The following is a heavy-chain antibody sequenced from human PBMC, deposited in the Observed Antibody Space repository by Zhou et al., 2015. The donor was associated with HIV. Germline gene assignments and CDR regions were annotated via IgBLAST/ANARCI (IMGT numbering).Heavy chain of an antibody. J-gene: IGHJ4*02. D-gene: IGHD5-24*01. V-gene: IGHV3-30*18. Sequence: QVQLVESGGGVVQPGRSLRLSCVVSGFTFRSYGIHWVRQAPGKGLEWVAVISYDGSKIHYADSVKGRFTVSRDNSKNTVYLQMNSLRVEDTAVYYCAKTQLLDLPEGFDSWGQGTLVTVSS. CDR3: AKTQLLDLPEGFDS. CDR1: GFTFRSYG. CDR2: ISYDGSKI.